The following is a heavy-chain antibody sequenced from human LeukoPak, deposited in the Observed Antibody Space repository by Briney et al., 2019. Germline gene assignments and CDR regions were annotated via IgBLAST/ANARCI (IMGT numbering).Heavy chain of an antibody. D-gene: IGHD6-13*01. CDR1: GFTFSSYG. CDR3: ARDHQGYSSSWYRWFDP. J-gene: IGHJ5*02. Sequence: GRSLRLSCAASGFTFSSYGMHWVRQAPGKGLEWVAVIWYDGSNKYYADSVKGRFTISRDNSKNTLYLQMNSLRAEDTAVYYCARDHQGYSSSWYRWFDPWGQGTLVTVSS. CDR2: IWYDGSNK. V-gene: IGHV3-33*01.